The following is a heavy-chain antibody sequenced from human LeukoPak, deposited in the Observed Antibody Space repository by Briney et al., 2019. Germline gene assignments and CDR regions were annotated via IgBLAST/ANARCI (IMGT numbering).Heavy chain of an antibody. J-gene: IGHJ4*02. CDR1: GFTVSSNY. CDR3: ARGRSSCFDY. V-gene: IGHV3-66*01. D-gene: IGHD6-13*01. Sequence: GGSLRLSCAASGFTVSSNYMSWVRQAPGKGLEWVSVMYSGGSTFYADSVKGRFTISRDNSKNTLYLQMNSLRAEDTAVYYCARGRSSCFDYWGQGTLVTVSS. CDR2: MYSGGST.